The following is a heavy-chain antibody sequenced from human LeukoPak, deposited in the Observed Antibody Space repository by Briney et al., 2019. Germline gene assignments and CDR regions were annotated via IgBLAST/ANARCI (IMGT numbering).Heavy chain of an antibody. J-gene: IGHJ4*02. CDR3: ARDGRAGSLFAY. CDR1: GGSISSFY. CDR2: IYYSGST. D-gene: IGHD6-19*01. Sequence: SETLSLTCSVSGGSISSFYWSWIRQPPGKGLEWIGYIYYSGSTNYNPSLKSRVTISVDTSKNQFSLKLSSVTAADTAIYYCARDGRAGSLFAYWGQGTLVTVSS. V-gene: IGHV4-59*01.